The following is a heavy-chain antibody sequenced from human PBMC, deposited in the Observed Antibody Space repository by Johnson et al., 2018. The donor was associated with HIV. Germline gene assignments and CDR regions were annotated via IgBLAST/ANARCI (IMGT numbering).Heavy chain of an antibody. CDR1: GFTFSSYA. Sequence: QMLLVESGGGVVQPGRSLRLSCAASGFTFSSYALHWVRQAPGKGLEWVAFISYDGSNEYYADSVKGRFTISRDNSRNMLYLQMNSRSPEDTAVYYCGRDGRDLVTRGGFDVWGPGTVVTVSS. J-gene: IGHJ3*01. D-gene: IGHD5-18*01. CDR2: ISYDGSNE. CDR3: GRDGRDLVTRGGFDV. V-gene: IGHV3-30*14.